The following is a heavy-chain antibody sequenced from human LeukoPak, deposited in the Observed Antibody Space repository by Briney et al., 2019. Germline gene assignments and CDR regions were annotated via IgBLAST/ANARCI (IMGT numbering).Heavy chain of an antibody. CDR2: ISGSGGST. CDR1: GFTFSSYA. D-gene: IGHD3-22*01. CDR3: ARGAYYYDSSGYYLYFDY. J-gene: IGHJ4*02. V-gene: IGHV3-23*01. Sequence: QPGGSLRLSCADSGFTFSSYAMSWVRQAPGKGLEWVSAISGSGGSTYYADSVKGRFTISRDNSKNTLYLQMNSLRAEDTAVYYCARGAYYYDSSGYYLYFDYWGQGTLVTVSS.